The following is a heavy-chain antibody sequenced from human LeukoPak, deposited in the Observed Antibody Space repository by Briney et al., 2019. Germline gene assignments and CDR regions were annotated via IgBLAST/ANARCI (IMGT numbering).Heavy chain of an antibody. CDR3: ARDRLVSPVDSYYGMDV. CDR1: GGSISSAGYY. D-gene: IGHD3-22*01. Sequence: SETLSLTCTVSGGSISSAGYYWSWIRQHPGKGLEWIGYIYYSGSTYYSPSLKSRVTISGDTSKNQFSLKLSSVTAADTAVYYCARDRLVSPVDSYYGMDVWGQGTTVTVSS. CDR2: IYYSGST. V-gene: IGHV4-31*03. J-gene: IGHJ6*02.